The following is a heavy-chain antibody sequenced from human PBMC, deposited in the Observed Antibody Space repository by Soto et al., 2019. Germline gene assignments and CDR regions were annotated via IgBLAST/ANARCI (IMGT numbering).Heavy chain of an antibody. Sequence: PGGSLRLSCAASGFTFSSYGMHWVRQAPGKGLEWVAVISYDGSNKYYADSVKGRFTISRDNSKNTLYLQMNSLRAEDTAVYYCARNPDSSSWYADYWGQGTLVTVSS. D-gene: IGHD6-13*01. CDR2: ISYDGSNK. CDR1: GFTFSSYG. J-gene: IGHJ4*02. CDR3: ARNPDSSSWYADY. V-gene: IGHV3-30*03.